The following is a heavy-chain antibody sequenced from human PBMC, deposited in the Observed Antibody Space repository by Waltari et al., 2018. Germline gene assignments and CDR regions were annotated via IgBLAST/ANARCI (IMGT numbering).Heavy chain of an antibody. J-gene: IGHJ4*02. D-gene: IGHD3-9*01. CDR1: GFTFSSYG. V-gene: IGHV3-30*18. CDR3: SKDSSWDMLTPDY. Sequence: QVQLVESGGGVVQPGSSLRLSCAASGFTFSSYGLHWVRRASGKGVGLVAVISDDGKNKYYAGSVKGRFTNSQDKSKNQLYLQMNSLRAEDTAVYYCSKDSSWDMLTPDYLGQGALVTVSS. CDR2: ISDDGKNK.